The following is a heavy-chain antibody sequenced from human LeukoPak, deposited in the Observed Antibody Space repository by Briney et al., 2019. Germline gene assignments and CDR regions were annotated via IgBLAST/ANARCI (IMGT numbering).Heavy chain of an antibody. J-gene: IGHJ3*02. CDR1: GYSISSGYY. CDR3: AGASDYDFWSGQRNDAFDI. Sequence: PSETLSLTCTVSGYSISSGYYWGWIRQPPGKGLEWIGSIYRSGSTYYNPSLKSRVTISVDTSKNQFSLKLSSVTAADTAVYYCAGASDYDFWSGQRNDAFDIWGQGTMVTVSS. V-gene: IGHV4-38-2*02. CDR2: IYRSGST. D-gene: IGHD3-3*01.